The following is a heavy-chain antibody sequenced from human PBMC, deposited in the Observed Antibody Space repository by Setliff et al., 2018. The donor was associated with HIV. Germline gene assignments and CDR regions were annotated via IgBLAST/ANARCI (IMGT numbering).Heavy chain of an antibody. J-gene: IGHJ4*02. V-gene: IGHV5-51*01. CDR1: GYRFTSYW. CDR3: ATPISITSGSAFDY. Sequence: GESLKISCKASGYRFTSYWIAWVRQMPGKGLEWMGIIYPGDSDTRYSPSFQGQVTISVDKSISTAYLQWSSLKASDTAMYYCATPISITSGSAFDYWGQGTLVTVSS. D-gene: IGHD2-2*01. CDR2: IYPGDSDT.